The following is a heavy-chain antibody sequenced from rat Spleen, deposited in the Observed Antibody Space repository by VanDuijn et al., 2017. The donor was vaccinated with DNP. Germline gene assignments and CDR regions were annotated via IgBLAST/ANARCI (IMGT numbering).Heavy chain of an antibody. CDR3: ARPDSNYIYVGYYFDY. CDR1: GFTFSDYY. CDR2: ISYDGSST. Sequence: EVQLVESGGGSVQPGRSMKLSCAASGFTFSDYYMAWVRQAPKKGLEWVATISYDGSSTYYRDSVKGRFTISRDNAKNTQYLQMDSLRSEDTATYFCARPDSNYIYVGYYFDYWGQGVMVTVSS. V-gene: IGHV5-7*01. J-gene: IGHJ2*01. D-gene: IGHD1-2*01.